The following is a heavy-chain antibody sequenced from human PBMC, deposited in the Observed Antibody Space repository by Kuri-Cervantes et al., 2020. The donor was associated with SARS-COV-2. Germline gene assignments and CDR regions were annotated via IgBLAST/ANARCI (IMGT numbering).Heavy chain of an antibody. V-gene: IGHV1-18*01. Sequence: ASVKVSCKASGYTFTSYGISWVRQAPGQGLEWMGWISAYNGNTNYAQKLQGRVTMTTDTSTSTAYMELSSLRSEDTAVYYCAREVYSSGWYDPWGRGTLVTVSS. CDR1: GYTFTSYG. CDR2: ISAYNGNT. CDR3: AREVYSSGWYDP. D-gene: IGHD6-19*01. J-gene: IGHJ5*02.